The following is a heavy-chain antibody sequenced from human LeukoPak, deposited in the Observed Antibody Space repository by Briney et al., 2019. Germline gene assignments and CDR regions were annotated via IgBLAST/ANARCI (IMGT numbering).Heavy chain of an antibody. V-gene: IGHV4-34*01. D-gene: IGHD2-2*01. Sequence: SETLSLTCVVYGGSFSGYYWSWIRQPPGKGLEWIGEINHSGSTNYNLSLKSRVTISVDTSKNQFSLKLSSVTAADTAVYYCARGRVVVVPAAATGYYFDYWGQGTLVTVSS. CDR3: ARGRVVVVPAAATGYYFDY. CDR1: GGSFSGYY. J-gene: IGHJ4*02. CDR2: INHSGST.